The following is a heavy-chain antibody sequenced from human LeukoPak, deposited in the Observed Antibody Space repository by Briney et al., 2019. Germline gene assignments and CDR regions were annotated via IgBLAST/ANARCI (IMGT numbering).Heavy chain of an antibody. D-gene: IGHD6-19*01. CDR2: ISHDDKNR. V-gene: IGHV3-30*04. J-gene: IGHJ4*02. Sequence: PGRSLRLSCAASGFTFTSYAFDWVRQAPGKGLEWVTVISHDDKNRYYADSVKGRFTISRDNSKNTVYLQMNSLRVEDTAVYFCVRDRDTSGWLYWGQGTLVTVSS. CDR3: VRDRDTSGWLY. CDR1: GFTFTSYA.